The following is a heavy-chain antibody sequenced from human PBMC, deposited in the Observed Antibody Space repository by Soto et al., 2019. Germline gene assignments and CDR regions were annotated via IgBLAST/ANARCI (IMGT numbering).Heavy chain of an antibody. J-gene: IGHJ5*02. CDR1: GYTFTSYG. CDR3: AREFGVYCGGDCYSKWFDP. CDR2: ISAYNGNT. V-gene: IGHV1-18*01. Sequence: ASVKVSCKASGYTFTSYGISWVRQAPGQGLEWMGWISAYNGNTNYAQKLQGRVTMTTDTSTSTAYMELRSLRSDDTAVYYCAREFGVYCGGDCYSKWFDPWGQGTLVTVSS. D-gene: IGHD2-21*02.